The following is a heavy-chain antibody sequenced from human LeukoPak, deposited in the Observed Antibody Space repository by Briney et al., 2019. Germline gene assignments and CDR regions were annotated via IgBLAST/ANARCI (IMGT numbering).Heavy chain of an antibody. V-gene: IGHV3-23*01. Sequence: PGGSLRLSCAASGFTFSSYAMSWVRQAPGKGLEWVSTISGSAGRTSYADSVKGRFTISRDNAKSTLYLQMNSLRAEDTAVYYCTRVGYCATTSCRTAFDIWGQGTVVTVSS. J-gene: IGHJ3*02. D-gene: IGHD2-2*01. CDR2: ISGSAGRT. CDR3: TRVGYCATTSCRTAFDI. CDR1: GFTFSSYA.